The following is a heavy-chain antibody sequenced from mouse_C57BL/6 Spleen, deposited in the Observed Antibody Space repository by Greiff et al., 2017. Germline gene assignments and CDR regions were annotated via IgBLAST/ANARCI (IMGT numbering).Heavy chain of an antibody. D-gene: IGHD5-5*01. CDR1: GFTFSDYG. CDR2: ISSGSSTI. J-gene: IGHJ4*01. Sequence: DVKLVESRGGLVKPGGSLKLSCAASGFTFSDYGMHWVRQAPEKGLEWVAYISSGSSTIYYADTVKGRFTISRDNAKNTLFLQMTSLRSEDTAMYYCARDYRGDYWGQGTSVTVSS. V-gene: IGHV5-17*01. CDR3: ARDYRGDY.